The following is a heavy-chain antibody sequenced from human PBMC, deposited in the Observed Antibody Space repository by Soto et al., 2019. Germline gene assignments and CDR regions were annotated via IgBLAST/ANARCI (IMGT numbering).Heavy chain of an antibody. CDR1: GYTFTSYD. CDR2: MNPNSGNT. Sequence: ASVKVSCKASGYTFTSYDINWVRQATGQGLEWMGWMNPNSGNTGYAQKFQGRVTMTRNTSISTAYMELSSLRSEDTAVYYCARGGRTTGPYYYYYMDVWGKGTTVTVSS. J-gene: IGHJ6*03. V-gene: IGHV1-8*01. D-gene: IGHD1-1*01. CDR3: ARGGRTTGPYYYYYMDV.